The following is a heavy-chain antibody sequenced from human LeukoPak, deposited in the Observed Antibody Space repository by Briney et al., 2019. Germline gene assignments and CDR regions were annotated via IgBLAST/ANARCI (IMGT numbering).Heavy chain of an antibody. V-gene: IGHV1-69*05. D-gene: IGHD3-22*01. CDR1: GGTFSSYA. J-gene: IGHJ4*02. CDR2: IIPIFGTA. Sequence: ASVKVSCKASGGTFSSYAISWVRQAPGQGLEWMGRIIPIFGTANYAQKFQGRVTITTDESTSTAYMELSSLRSEDTAVCYCARDRYYYDSSGYPPTWGIGYWGQGTLVTVSS. CDR3: ARDRYYYDSSGYPPTWGIGY.